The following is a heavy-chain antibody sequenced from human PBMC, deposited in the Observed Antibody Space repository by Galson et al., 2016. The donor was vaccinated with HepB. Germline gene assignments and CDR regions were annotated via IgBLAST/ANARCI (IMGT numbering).Heavy chain of an antibody. Sequence: SLRLSCAASGFTVRTNYMNWVRQAPGKGLEWVSVIYGGGTTYYGDSVEGRFTISRDNSTNTVHLQMNSLRVDDTAVYYRARDLGDWGQGTLVTFSA. CDR1: GFTVRTNY. J-gene: IGHJ4*02. CDR2: IYGGGTT. V-gene: IGHV3-53*01. CDR3: ARDLGD.